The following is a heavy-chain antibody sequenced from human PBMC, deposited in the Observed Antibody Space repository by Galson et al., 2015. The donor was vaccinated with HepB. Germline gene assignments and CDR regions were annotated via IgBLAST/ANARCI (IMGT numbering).Heavy chain of an antibody. V-gene: IGHV1-46*01. CDR1: GYTFTSYY. D-gene: IGHD3-3*01. CDR3: ARGGVTIFGVYDEPGGAFDI. J-gene: IGHJ3*02. CDR2: INPSGGST. Sequence: SVKVSCKASGYTFTSYYMHWVRQAPGQGLEWMGIINPSGGSTSYAQKFQGRVTMTRDTSTSTVYMELSSLRSEDTAVYYCARGGVTIFGVYDEPGGAFDIWGQGTMVTVSS.